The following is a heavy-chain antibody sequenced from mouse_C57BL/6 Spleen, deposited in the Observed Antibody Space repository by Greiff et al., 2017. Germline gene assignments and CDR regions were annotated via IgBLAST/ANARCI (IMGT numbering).Heavy chain of an antibody. CDR2: IYPGDGDT. V-gene: IGHV1-82*01. CDR1: GYAFSSSW. CDR3: AKDHDGSSMDY. Sequence: VQLQQSGPELVKPGASVKISCKASGYAFSSSWMNWVKQRPGKGLEWIGRIYPGDGDTNYNGKFKGKATLTADKSSSTAYMQLSSLTSEDSAVDFCAKDHDGSSMDYWGQGTTLTVSS. J-gene: IGHJ2*01. D-gene: IGHD1-1*01.